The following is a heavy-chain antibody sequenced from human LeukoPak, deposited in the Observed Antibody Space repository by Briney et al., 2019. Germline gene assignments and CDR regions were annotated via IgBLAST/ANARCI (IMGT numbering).Heavy chain of an antibody. J-gene: IGHJ4*02. CDR3: ARGEIVGATKLKIMPDY. CDR2: INPNSGGT. Sequence: ASVTVSCKASGYSFTSNYIHWVRQAPGQGLEWMGRINPNSGGTNYAQKFQGRVTMTRDTSISTAYMELSRLRSDDTAVYYCARGEIVGATKLKIMPDYWGQGTLVTVSS. CDR1: GYSFTSNY. D-gene: IGHD1-26*01. V-gene: IGHV1-2*06.